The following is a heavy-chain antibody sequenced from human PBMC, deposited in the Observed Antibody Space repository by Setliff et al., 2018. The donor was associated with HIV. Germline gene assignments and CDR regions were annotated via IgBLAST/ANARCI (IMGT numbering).Heavy chain of an antibody. CDR3: AGSLVDYGSGVSGLDY. J-gene: IGHJ4*02. V-gene: IGHV4-61*08. D-gene: IGHD3-10*01. Sequence: SETLSLTCTVSGGSISSGGYYWSWIRQHPGKGLEWIGYIHSSGSTIYNPSLKSRITISLDTSKEQFSLELSSATAADTAVYYCAGSLVDYGSGVSGLDYWGQGTLVTVSS. CDR1: GGSISSGGYY. CDR2: IHSSGST.